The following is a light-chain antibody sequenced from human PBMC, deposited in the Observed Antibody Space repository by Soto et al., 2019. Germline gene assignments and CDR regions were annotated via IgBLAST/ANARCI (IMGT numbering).Light chain of an antibody. Sequence: EIVLTQSPVTLSLSPGERATLSCRASQSVSTYLAWYQQKPGRAPRLLIYDASSRATGIPARFSGSGSGTDFPLPISSLEPEDFAVYYCQQRSNWPSTFGGGTKVEIK. CDR2: DAS. J-gene: IGKJ4*01. V-gene: IGKV3-11*01. CDR3: QQRSNWPST. CDR1: QSVSTY.